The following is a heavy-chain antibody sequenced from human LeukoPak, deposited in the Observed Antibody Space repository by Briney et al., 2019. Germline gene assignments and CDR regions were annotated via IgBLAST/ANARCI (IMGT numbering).Heavy chain of an antibody. J-gene: IGHJ5*02. CDR2: IYHRGST. CDR1: GGSINTYY. Sequence: SETLSLTCTVSGGSINTYYWSWIRQPPGKGLEWIGNIYHRGSTYYNPSLKSRVTISLDTSKNQFSLNLSSVTAADTAVYYCARSHDYGDYRGWFDPWGQGTLVTVSS. D-gene: IGHD4-17*01. CDR3: ARSHDYGDYRGWFDP. V-gene: IGHV4-59*08.